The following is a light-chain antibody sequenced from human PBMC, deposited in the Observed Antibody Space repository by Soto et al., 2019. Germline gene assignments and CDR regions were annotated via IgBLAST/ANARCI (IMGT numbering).Light chain of an antibody. V-gene: IGLV8-61*01. CDR3: VLYMGSGISV. CDR2: STK. J-gene: IGLJ2*01. Sequence: QTVVTQEPSFSVSPGGTVTLTCGLSSGSVSTSYYPSWYQQTPGQAPRTLIYSTKTRSSGVPDRFSGSILGNKAALTITGAQADDESNYYCVLYMGSGISVFGGWTKLTVL. CDR1: SGSVSTSYY.